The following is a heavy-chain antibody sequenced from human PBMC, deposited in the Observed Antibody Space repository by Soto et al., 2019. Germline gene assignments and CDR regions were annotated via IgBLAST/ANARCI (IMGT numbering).Heavy chain of an antibody. CDR3: ARGSGSLYYFHY. CDR1: GFNVSTNY. Sequence: GGSLRLSCAASGFNVSTNYMTWVRQAPGKGLEWVAVIYSGGTTYYADSVKGRFIISRDNFKNTLYLQMNNLRAEDTALYYCARGSGSLYYFHYWGQGTLVTVSS. J-gene: IGHJ4*02. CDR2: IYSGGTT. D-gene: IGHD1-26*01. V-gene: IGHV3-53*01.